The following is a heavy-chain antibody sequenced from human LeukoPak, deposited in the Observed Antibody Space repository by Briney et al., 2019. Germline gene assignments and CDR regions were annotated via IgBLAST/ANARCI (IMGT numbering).Heavy chain of an antibody. D-gene: IGHD1-26*01. CDR3: ASRYSGSLDAFDI. V-gene: IGHV5-51*01. J-gene: IGHJ3*02. CDR1: GYSFTSYW. CDR2: IYPGDSDT. Sequence: GESLKISCKGSGYSFTSYWIGWVRQMPGKGLEWMGIIYPGDSDTRYSPSFQGQVTISADESISTAYLQWSSLKASDTATYYCASRYSGSLDAFDIWGQGTMVTVSS.